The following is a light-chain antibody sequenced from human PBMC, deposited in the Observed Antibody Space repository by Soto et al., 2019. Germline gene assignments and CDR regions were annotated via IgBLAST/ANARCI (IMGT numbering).Light chain of an antibody. CDR1: NIGSKS. Sequence: SYELTQPPSVSVAPGKTARITCGGNNIGSKSVHWYQQKPGQAPVLVIYYDSDRPSGIPERFSGSNSGKTATLTIRRVEAGDEADYYCQVWDSSSDHYVFGTGTKLTVL. V-gene: IGLV3-21*04. J-gene: IGLJ1*01. CDR3: QVWDSSSDHYV. CDR2: YDS.